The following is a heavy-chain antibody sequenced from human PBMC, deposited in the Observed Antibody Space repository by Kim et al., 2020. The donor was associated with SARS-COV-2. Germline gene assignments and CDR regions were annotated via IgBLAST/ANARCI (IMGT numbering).Heavy chain of an antibody. CDR3: AKVGETYYDFWSTDY. Sequence: DSWKGRFTISRDNSKNTLYLQMNSLRAEDTAVYYCAKVGETYYDFWSTDYWGQGTLVTVSS. V-gene: IGHV3-30*02. J-gene: IGHJ4*02. D-gene: IGHD3-3*01.